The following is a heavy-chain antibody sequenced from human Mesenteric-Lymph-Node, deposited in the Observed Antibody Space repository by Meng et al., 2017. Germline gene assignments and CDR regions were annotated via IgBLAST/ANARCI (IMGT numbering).Heavy chain of an antibody. Sequence: ASVKVSCKASGYTFTSYDINWVRQATGQGLEWMGWMNPNSGNTGYAQKFQGRVTITRNTSISTAYMELSSLRSEDTAVYYCARSVYCGGGSCYAHYDAFDIWGQGTMVTVSS. V-gene: IGHV1-8*03. CDR2: MNPNSGNT. J-gene: IGHJ3*02. CDR3: ARSVYCGGGSCYAHYDAFDI. CDR1: GYTFTSYD. D-gene: IGHD2-15*01.